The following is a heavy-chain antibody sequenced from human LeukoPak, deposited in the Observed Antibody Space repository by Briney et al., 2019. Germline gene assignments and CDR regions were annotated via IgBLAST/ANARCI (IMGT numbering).Heavy chain of an antibody. CDR2: INPKSGGT. Sequence: GASVKVSCKASGYTFTGYYMHWVRQAPGQGLEWMGWINPKSGGTNYAQKFQGRVTMTRDTSISTAYMELSRLRSNDTAVYYCARVRLGYCSSTSCYGYYMDVWGKGTTVTVSS. V-gene: IGHV1-2*02. CDR1: GYTFTGYY. CDR3: ARVRLGYCSSTSCYGYYMDV. J-gene: IGHJ6*03. D-gene: IGHD2-2*01.